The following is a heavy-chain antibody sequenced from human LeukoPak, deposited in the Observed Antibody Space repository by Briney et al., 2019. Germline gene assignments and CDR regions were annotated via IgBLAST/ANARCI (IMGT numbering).Heavy chain of an antibody. J-gene: IGHJ4*02. CDR2: ISNYGVT. V-gene: IGHV3-53*01. D-gene: IGHD3-10*01. CDR1: DFPVSDNY. CDR3: GASGSYYTPSYY. Sequence: GSLRLSCVISDFPVSDNYMSWVRQAPGRGLEWVSVISNYGVTHYADSVKGRFTISRDDSNDTVFLQMSSLRPEDTAVYYCGASGSYYTPSYYWGQGTLVTVSS.